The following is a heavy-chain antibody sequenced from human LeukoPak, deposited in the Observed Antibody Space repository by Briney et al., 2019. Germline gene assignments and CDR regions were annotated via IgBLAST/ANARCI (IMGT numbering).Heavy chain of an antibody. CDR1: GFTFSSYA. V-gene: IGHV3-23*01. J-gene: IGHJ4*02. D-gene: IGHD3-10*01. CDR3: TQHSGASGGYRFFY. CDR2: ITGSGGST. Sequence: GGSLRLSCAASGFTFSSYAMSWVRQAPGKGLEWVSSITGSGGSTYYADSVKGRFTISRDNSKHTLYLQMNSLRAEDTAVYYCTQHSGASGGYRFFYWGQGTLVTVSS.